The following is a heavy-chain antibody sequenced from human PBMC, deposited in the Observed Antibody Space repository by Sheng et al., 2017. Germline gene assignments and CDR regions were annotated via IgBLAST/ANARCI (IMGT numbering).Heavy chain of an antibody. J-gene: IGHJ4*02. CDR2: IYHSGST. CDR1: GYSISSGYY. D-gene: IGHD3-9*01. Sequence: QVQLQESGPGLVKPSETLSLTCAVSGYSISSGYYWGWIRQPPGKGLEWIGSIYHSGSTYYNPSLKSRVTISVDTSKNQFSLKLSSVTAADTAVYYCARRLGRDILTGYEYYFDYWGQGTLVTVSS. V-gene: IGHV4-38-2*01. CDR3: ARRLGRDILTGYEYYFDY.